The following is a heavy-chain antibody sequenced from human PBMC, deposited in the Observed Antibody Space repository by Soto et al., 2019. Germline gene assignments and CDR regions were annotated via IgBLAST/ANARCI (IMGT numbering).Heavy chain of an antibody. V-gene: IGHV1-46*03. J-gene: IGHJ5*02. CDR1: GYTFSSYY. CDR3: ARDGGEAAQDWFDP. CDR2: INPSDGST. Sequence: VSVKLYCNASGYTFSSYYMHWVRQAPGQGLEWMGIINPSDGSTSYAQKFQGRVTMTRDTSTSTVYMELSSLRSEDTAVYYCARDGGEAAQDWFDPWGQGTLVTVSS. D-gene: IGHD2-21*01.